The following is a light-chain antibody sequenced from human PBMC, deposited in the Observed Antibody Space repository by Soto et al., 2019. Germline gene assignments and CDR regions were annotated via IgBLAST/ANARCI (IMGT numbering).Light chain of an antibody. V-gene: IGLV2-14*01. CDR1: SSDVGGYNY. CDR3: SSYTSSSTLDV. CDR2: EVS. J-gene: IGLJ1*01. Sequence: QSVLTQPASVSGSPGQSITISCTGTSSDVGGYNYVSWYQQHPGKALKLMIYEVSNRPSGVSNRFSGSKSGNTASLTISGLQAEDEADYYCSSYTSSSTLDVFGTGTKAPS.